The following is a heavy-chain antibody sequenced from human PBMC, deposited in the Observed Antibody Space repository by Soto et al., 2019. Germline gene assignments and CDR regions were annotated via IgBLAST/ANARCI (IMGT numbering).Heavy chain of an antibody. Sequence: SETLSLTCTVSGGSISSGDHYWSWIRQPPGKGLEWIGYIYYSGNTYQNPSLKSRLTISVDTSKNQFSLELSSVTAADTAVYYCARRQLVGGFDYWGQGTLVTAPQ. J-gene: IGHJ4*02. CDR3: ARRQLVGGFDY. D-gene: IGHD1-1*01. V-gene: IGHV4-30-4*01. CDR1: GGSISSGDHY. CDR2: IYYSGNT.